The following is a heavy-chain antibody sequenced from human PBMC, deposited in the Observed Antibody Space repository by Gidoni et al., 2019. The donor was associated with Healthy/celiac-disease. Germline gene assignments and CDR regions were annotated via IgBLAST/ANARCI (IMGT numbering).Heavy chain of an antibody. CDR3: ARHGGPFVSSWGINWFDP. J-gene: IGHJ5*02. D-gene: IGHD6-13*01. V-gene: IGHV4-39*01. Sequence: STYYNPSLKSRVTISVDTSKNQFSLKLSSVTAADTAVYYCARHGGPFVSSWGINWFDPWGQGTLVTVSS. CDR2: ST.